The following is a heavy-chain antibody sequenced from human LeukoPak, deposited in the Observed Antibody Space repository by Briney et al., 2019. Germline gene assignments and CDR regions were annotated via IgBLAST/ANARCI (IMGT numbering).Heavy chain of an antibody. J-gene: IGHJ4*02. CDR3: ARAMRGYSYILEQ. CDR2: IYSDGST. CDR1: GFAVSSHY. Sequence: GGSLRLSCAASGFAVSSHYMNWVRQAPGKGLEWVSVIYSDGSTYNAGSVRGRFTISRDNSKNTLYLQMNSLIAEDTAVYYCARAMRGYSYILEQWGQGTLVTVSS. D-gene: IGHD5-18*01. V-gene: IGHV3-53*01.